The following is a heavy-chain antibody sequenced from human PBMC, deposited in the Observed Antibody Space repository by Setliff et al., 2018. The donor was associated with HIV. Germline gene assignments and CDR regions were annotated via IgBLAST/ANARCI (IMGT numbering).Heavy chain of an antibody. CDR1: GGSFSGYY. D-gene: IGHD3-22*01. CDR2: INHSGST. Sequence: SETLSLTCAVYGGSFSGYYWSWIRQPPGKGLEWIGEINHSGSTNYNPSLKSRVTISVDTSKNQFSLKLTSVTAADTAVYFCARDPHYFDTSGHYSWFYFDYWGQGTLVTVSS. J-gene: IGHJ4*02. CDR3: ARDPHYFDTSGHYSWFYFDY. V-gene: IGHV4-34*01.